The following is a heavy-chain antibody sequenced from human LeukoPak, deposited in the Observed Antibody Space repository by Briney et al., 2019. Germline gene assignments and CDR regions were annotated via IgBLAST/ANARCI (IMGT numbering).Heavy chain of an antibody. V-gene: IGHV3-74*01. J-gene: IGHJ3*02. CDR3: ARGWNTTPRSGFDI. CDR1: EFTISRYW. D-gene: IGHD1/OR15-1a*01. Sequence: GGSLRLSCAAAEFTISRYWMHWVRQAPGKGLVWVSNINNDGSITTYADSVKGRFTISRDNVKNTLFLQMNSLGAEDTALYYCARGWNTTPRSGFDIWGLGTMVTVSS. CDR2: INNDGSIT.